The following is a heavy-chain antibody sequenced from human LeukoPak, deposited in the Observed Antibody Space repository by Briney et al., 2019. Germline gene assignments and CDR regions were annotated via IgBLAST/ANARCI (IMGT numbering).Heavy chain of an antibody. Sequence: ASVKVSCKVSGYTLTDLSMHWVRQAPGKGREWMGGFDPEDGETIYAQEFQGRITMTEDTSTDTAYMELSSLRSEDTAVYYCATKITYYYDNSGYYLNYWGQGTLVTVSP. CDR3: ATKITYYYDNSGYYLNY. D-gene: IGHD3-22*01. CDR2: FDPEDGET. V-gene: IGHV1-24*01. CDR1: GYTLTDLS. J-gene: IGHJ4*02.